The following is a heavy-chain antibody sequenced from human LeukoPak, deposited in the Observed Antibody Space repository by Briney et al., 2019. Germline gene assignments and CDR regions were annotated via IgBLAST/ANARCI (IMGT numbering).Heavy chain of an antibody. D-gene: IGHD2-15*01. CDR1: GFTFSNYA. CDR3: AKAVGYCSGGSCYWGAFDI. J-gene: IGHJ3*02. V-gene: IGHV3-23*01. Sequence: GGSLRLSCAASGFTFSNYAMSWVRQAPGKGLEWVSAISGGGGTTYYADSVKGRFTISRDNSKNTLYLQMNSLRAEDTAVYYCAKAVGYCSGGSCYWGAFDIWGQGTMVTVSS. CDR2: ISGGGGTT.